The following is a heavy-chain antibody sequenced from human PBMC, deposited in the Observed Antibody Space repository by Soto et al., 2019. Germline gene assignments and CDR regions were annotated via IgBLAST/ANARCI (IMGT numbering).Heavy chain of an antibody. V-gene: IGHV3-23*01. CDR3: AKGDSIFGVVIPHLDS. CDR2: ISYSGGST. J-gene: IGHJ5*01. CDR1: GFTFSNYA. D-gene: IGHD3-3*01. Sequence: GGSLRLSCAASGFTFSNYAMSWVRQAPGKGLEWVSGISYSGGSTYYAESVEGRFTISRDDPKNTLFLQMNSLRPEDTAVYYCAKGDSIFGVVIPHLDSWGRGILVTVSS.